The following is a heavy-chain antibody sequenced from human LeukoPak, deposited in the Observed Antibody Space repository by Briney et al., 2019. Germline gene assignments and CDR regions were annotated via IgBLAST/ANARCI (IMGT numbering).Heavy chain of an antibody. CDR2: INPSGGST. V-gene: IGHV1-46*01. CDR3: ARDRELRFLEWLSPPTYFDL. CDR1: GYTFTSYY. J-gene: IGHJ2*01. Sequence: ASVKVSCKASGYTFTSYYMHWVRQAPGQGLEWMGIINPSGGSTSYAQKFQGRVTMTRDTSTSTVYMELSSVTAADTAVYYCARDRELRFLEWLSPPTYFDLWGRGTLVTVSS. D-gene: IGHD3-3*01.